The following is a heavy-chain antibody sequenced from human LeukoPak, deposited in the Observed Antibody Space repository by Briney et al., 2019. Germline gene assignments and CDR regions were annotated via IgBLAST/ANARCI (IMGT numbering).Heavy chain of an antibody. CDR2: IYHSGST. CDR1: GGSISSSNW. V-gene: IGHV4-4*02. Sequence: PSETLSLTCAVSGGSISSSNWWSWVRQPPGKGLEWIGEIYHSGSTNYNPSLKSRVTISVDKSKNQFSLKLSSVTAADTAVYYCAREPKYYYDSSGYAAVGYFDYWGQGTLVTVSS. D-gene: IGHD3-22*01. J-gene: IGHJ4*02. CDR3: AREPKYYYDSSGYAAVGYFDY.